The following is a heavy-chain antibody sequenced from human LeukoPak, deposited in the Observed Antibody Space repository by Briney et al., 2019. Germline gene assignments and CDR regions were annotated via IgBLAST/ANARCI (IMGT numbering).Heavy chain of an antibody. CDR1: GGAISSYY. J-gene: IGHJ4*02. D-gene: IGHD5/OR15-5a*01. V-gene: IGHV4-59*01. Sequence: SETLSLTCTVSGGAISSYYWSWIRQPPGKGLEWIGYIYYSGSTNYNPSLKSRVTISVDTSKNQFSLKLSSVTAADTAVYYCASLMVSNPLFDYWGQGTLVTVSS. CDR2: IYYSGST. CDR3: ASLMVSNPLFDY.